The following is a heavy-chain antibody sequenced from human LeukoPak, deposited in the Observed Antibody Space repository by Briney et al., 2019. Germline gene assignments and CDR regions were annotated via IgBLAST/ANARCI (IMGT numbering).Heavy chain of an antibody. V-gene: IGHV4-34*01. Sequence: SETLSLTCAVYGGSFSGYYWSWIRQPPGKGLEWIGEINHSGGTNYNPSLKSRVTISVDTSKNQFSLKLSSVTAADTAVYYCARITMIVVVITAHNWFDPWGQGTLVTVSS. CDR3: ARITMIVVVITAHNWFDP. D-gene: IGHD3-22*01. J-gene: IGHJ5*02. CDR1: GGSFSGYY. CDR2: INHSGGT.